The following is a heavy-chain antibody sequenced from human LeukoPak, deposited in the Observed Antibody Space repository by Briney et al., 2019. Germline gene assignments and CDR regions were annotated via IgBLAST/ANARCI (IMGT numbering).Heavy chain of an antibody. V-gene: IGHV1-46*01. CDR1: GYTFTNYY. CDR3: AGGTTNTKGAFDM. Sequence: AAVKVSCKASGYTFTNYYIHWVRQPPGQGLEWMGIINPSGSSTSYAQKFQGRVTMTRDTSTSTVYMELSSLRSEDTAVYYCAGGTTNTKGAFDMWGQGTIVTVSS. CDR2: INPSGSST. D-gene: IGHD2-8*01. J-gene: IGHJ3*02.